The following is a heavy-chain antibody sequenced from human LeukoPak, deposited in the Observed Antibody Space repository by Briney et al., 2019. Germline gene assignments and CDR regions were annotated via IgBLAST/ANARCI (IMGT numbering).Heavy chain of an antibody. V-gene: IGHV3-30*01. CDR2: ISYDGSNK. J-gene: IGHJ5*02. D-gene: IGHD6-19*01. Sequence: GGSLRLSCAASGFTFSSYAMHWVRQARGEGLEWVAVISYDGSNKYYADSVKGRFTISRDNSKNTLYLQMNSLRAEDTAVYYCARQGGMAVAAGNWFDPWGQGTLVTVSS. CDR1: GFTFSSYA. CDR3: ARQGGMAVAAGNWFDP.